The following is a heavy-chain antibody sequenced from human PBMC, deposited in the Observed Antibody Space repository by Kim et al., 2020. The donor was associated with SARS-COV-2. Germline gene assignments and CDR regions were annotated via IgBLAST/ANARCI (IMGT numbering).Heavy chain of an antibody. Sequence: GGSLRLSCAASGFTFDDYAMHWVRQAPGKGLEWVSLISGDGGSTYYADSVKGRFTISRDNSKNSLYLQMNSLRTEDTALYYCAKDINRETSSYSGSYHGPYWGQGTLVTVSS. J-gene: IGHJ4*02. D-gene: IGHD1-26*01. CDR1: GFTFDDYA. CDR3: AKDINRETSSYSGSYHGPY. CDR2: ISGDGGST. V-gene: IGHV3-43*02.